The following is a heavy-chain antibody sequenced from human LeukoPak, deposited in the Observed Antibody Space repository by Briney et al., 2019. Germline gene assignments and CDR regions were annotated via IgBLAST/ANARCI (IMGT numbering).Heavy chain of an antibody. J-gene: IGHJ4*02. V-gene: IGHV4-59*12. CDR2: IYYSGST. CDR3: ARDLISSSGYFDY. D-gene: IGHD6-19*01. CDR1: GGSISSYY. Sequence: SETLSLTCTVSGGSISSYYWSWIRQPPGKGLEWIGSIYYSGSTYYNPSLKSRVTISVDTSKNQFSLKLSSVTAADTAVYYCARDLISSSGYFDYWGQGTLVTVSS.